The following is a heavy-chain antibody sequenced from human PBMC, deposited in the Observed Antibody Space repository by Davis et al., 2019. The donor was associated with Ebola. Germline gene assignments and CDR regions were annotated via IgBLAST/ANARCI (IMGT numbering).Heavy chain of an antibody. Sequence: MPSETLSLTCTVSGGSITSNYWNWIRQPPGKGLEWIGYIHHSGRTNFNPSLKSRVTMSVDSSKNQFSLKVSSVAAADTAVYYCATTTTVPYYYYGMDVWGKGTTVTVSS. CDR2: IHHSGRT. V-gene: IGHV4-4*09. CDR1: GGSITSNY. J-gene: IGHJ6*04. D-gene: IGHD4-11*01. CDR3: ATTTTVPYYYYGMDV.